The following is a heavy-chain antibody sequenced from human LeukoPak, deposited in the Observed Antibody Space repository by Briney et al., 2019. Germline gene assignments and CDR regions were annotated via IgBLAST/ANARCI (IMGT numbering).Heavy chain of an antibody. V-gene: IGHV3-48*04. CDR2: INVNGGAM. CDR3: ARGPRILAAGSYYFDY. Sequence: GGSLRLSCAASGFTFNAYSMNWVRQAPGKGLEWVSFINVNGGAMYYADFVKGRFTISRDNAKSSLYLEMNSLRVEDTAVYYCARGPRILAAGSYYFDYWGQGPLVTVSS. CDR1: GFTFNAYS. D-gene: IGHD6-13*01. J-gene: IGHJ4*02.